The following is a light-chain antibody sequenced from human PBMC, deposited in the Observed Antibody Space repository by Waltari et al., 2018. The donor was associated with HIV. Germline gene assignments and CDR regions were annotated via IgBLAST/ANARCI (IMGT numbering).Light chain of an antibody. CDR3: VAWDDNLSGYV. J-gene: IGLJ1*01. CDR1: STNVERKP. Sequence: QSVLTQPPSASGTLGQRAPITCPGTSTNVERKPVNWFQQVPGTAPKLLIYRDYQRRSGIPDRFSGSKSGASASLTISGLRSEDEADYYCVAWDDNLSGYVFGTGTKVSVL. CDR2: RDY. V-gene: IGLV1-47*01.